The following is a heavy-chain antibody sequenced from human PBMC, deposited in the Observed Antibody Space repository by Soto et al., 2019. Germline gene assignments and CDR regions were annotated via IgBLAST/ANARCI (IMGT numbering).Heavy chain of an antibody. CDR1: GGSISSYY. D-gene: IGHD1-7*01. J-gene: IGHJ4*02. CDR3: ARHTALELFNY. CDR2: IYYSGST. Sequence: PSETLSLTCTVSGGSISSYYWSWIRQPPGKGLEWIGYIYYSGSTNYNPSLKSRVTISVDTSKNQFSLKLCSVTAADTAVYYCARHTALELFNYWGQGTLVTVSS. V-gene: IGHV4-59*08.